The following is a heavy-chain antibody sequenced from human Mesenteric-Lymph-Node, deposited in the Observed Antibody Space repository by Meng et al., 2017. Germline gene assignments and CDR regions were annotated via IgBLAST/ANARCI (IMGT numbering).Heavy chain of an antibody. Sequence: VQLQQWGAGLLKPSETLSLTCAVYGGSFSGYYWSWIRQPPGKGLEWIGEINHSGSTNYNPSLKSRVTISVDTSKNQFSLKLSSVTAADTAVYYCARFALGGWYSWFDPWGQGTLVTVSS. D-gene: IGHD6-19*01. CDR1: GGSFSGYY. J-gene: IGHJ5*02. V-gene: IGHV4-34*01. CDR3: ARFALGGWYSWFDP. CDR2: INHSGST.